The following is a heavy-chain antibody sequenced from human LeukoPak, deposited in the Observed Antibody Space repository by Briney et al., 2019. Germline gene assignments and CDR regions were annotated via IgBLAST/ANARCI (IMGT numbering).Heavy chain of an antibody. CDR3: ARSIPEYYDILRSDAFDI. J-gene: IGHJ3*02. V-gene: IGHV4-34*01. CDR2: INHSGST. D-gene: IGHD3-9*01. CDR1: GGSFSGYY. Sequence: SETLSLTCAVYGGSFSGYYWSWIRQPPGKGLEWIGEINHSGSTNYNPSLKSRVTISADTSKNQFSLKLSSVTAADTAVYYCARSIPEYYDILRSDAFDIWGQGTMVTVSS.